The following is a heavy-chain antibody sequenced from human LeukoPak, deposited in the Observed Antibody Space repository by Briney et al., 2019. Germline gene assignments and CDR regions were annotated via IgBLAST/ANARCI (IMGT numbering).Heavy chain of an antibody. CDR1: GFTFSSYG. Sequence: GGSLRLSCAASGFTFSSYGMHWVRQALGKGLAWVAVISYDGSNKYYADSVKGVFPISRDKYKNTLYLEMNSRRAEDTALYYCTKRCRGAAGSCLDYWGQGTLVTVSS. CDR3: TKRCRGAAGSCLDY. CDR2: ISYDGSNK. V-gene: IGHV3-30*18. J-gene: IGHJ4*02. D-gene: IGHD6-13*01.